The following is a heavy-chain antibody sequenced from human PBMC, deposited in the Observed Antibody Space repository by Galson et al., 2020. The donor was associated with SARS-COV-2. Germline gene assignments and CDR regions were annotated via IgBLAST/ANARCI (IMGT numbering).Heavy chain of an antibody. J-gene: IGHJ6*03. Sequence: GGSLRLSCAASGFTFSNAWMSWVRQAPGKGLEWVGRIKSKTDGGTTDYAAPVKGRFTISRDDSKNTLYLQMNSLKTEDTAVYYCTTDRFTEEGYGQYYYYYYMDVWGKGTTVTVSS. V-gene: IGHV3-15*01. CDR1: GFTFSNAW. CDR3: TTDRFTEEGYGQYYYYYYMDV. D-gene: IGHD5-18*01. CDR2: IKSKTDGGTT.